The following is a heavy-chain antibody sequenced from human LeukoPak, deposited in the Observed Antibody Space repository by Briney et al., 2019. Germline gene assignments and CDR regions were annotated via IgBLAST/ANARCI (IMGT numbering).Heavy chain of an antibody. CDR2: ISGSGGST. J-gene: IGHJ4*02. D-gene: IGHD6-19*01. CDR3: AKQRGQWLVIDY. Sequence: PGGSLRLSCAASGFTFSSYAMSWVSQARGKGLEWVSAISGSGGSTYYAASVKGRFTISRDNSKNTLYLQMNSLRAEDTAVYYCAKQRGQWLVIDYWGQGTLVTVSS. CDR1: GFTFSSYA. V-gene: IGHV3-23*01.